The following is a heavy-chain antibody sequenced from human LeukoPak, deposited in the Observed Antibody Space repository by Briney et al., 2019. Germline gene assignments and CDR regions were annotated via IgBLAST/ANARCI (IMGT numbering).Heavy chain of an antibody. J-gene: IGHJ4*02. CDR3: SKGASAYIQIAYFDY. V-gene: IGHV3-23*01. CDR1: GFTFNNYA. CDR2: IIGSSGST. D-gene: IGHD3-16*01. Sequence: PGGSLRLSCAASGFTFNNYAMNWVRQAPGKGLEWVSLIIGSSGSTFYADSVKGRFTISRDKSKNTLYMLMKSLGAADTAVYYFSKGASAYIQIAYFDYWGQGSRVSVSS.